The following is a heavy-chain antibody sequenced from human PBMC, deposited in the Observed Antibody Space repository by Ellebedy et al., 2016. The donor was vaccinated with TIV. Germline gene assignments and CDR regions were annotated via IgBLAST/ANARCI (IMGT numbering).Heavy chain of an antibody. CDR2: IYYSGST. CDR3: ARRSSSWYSFV. Sequence: SETLSLTXTVSSGSISTNSYYWAWLRQPPGKGLEWIGSIYYSGSTYYNPSLKSRVTISEDTSKTQFSLKLSSVTAADTAVYYCARRSSSWYSFVWGQGTTVTVSS. D-gene: IGHD6-13*01. CDR1: SGSISTNSYY. V-gene: IGHV4-39*01. J-gene: IGHJ6*02.